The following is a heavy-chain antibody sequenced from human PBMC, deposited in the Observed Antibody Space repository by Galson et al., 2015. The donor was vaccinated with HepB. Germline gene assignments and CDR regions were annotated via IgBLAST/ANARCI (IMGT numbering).Heavy chain of an antibody. CDR2: IFSDGTT. J-gene: IGHJ4*02. CDR1: GFSVRNY. V-gene: IGHV3-53*01. CDR3: ARGRGDPRNSAAWFDLDY. Sequence: SLRLSCAASGFSVRNYMRWFRQAPGKGLEWVALIFSDGTTEYADSAKGRFTISRDDSKNTLHLQMISLRAEDTAVYYCARGRGDPRNSAAWFDLDYWGQGALVTVSS. D-gene: IGHD3-10*01.